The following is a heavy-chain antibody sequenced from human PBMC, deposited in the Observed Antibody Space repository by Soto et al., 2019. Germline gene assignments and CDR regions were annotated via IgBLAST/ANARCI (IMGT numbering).Heavy chain of an antibody. CDR3: AITVTTSEGGYYYYGMDV. J-gene: IGHJ6*02. CDR1: GYTFTSYA. D-gene: IGHD4-4*01. Sequence: ASVKVFCKASGYTFTSYAIHWVRQAPGQRLEWMGWINAGNGNTKYSQKFQGRVTITRDTSASTAYMELSSLRSEDTAVYYCAITVTTSEGGYYYYGMDVWGQGTTVTVSS. CDR2: INAGNGNT. V-gene: IGHV1-3*01.